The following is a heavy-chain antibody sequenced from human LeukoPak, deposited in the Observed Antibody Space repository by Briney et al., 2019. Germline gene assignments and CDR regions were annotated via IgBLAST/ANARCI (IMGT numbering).Heavy chain of an antibody. J-gene: IGHJ6*03. V-gene: IGHV4-39*07. CDR1: GGSISSSSYY. CDR2: IYYSGST. Sequence: SETLSLTCTVSGGSISSSSYYWGWIRQPPGKGLEWIGSIYYSGSTYYNPSLKSRVTISVDTSKNQFSLKLSSVTAADTAVYYCARANYYGSGSYPAPSYYYYYMDVWGKGTTVTVSS. D-gene: IGHD3-10*01. CDR3: ARANYYGSGSYPAPSYYYYYMDV.